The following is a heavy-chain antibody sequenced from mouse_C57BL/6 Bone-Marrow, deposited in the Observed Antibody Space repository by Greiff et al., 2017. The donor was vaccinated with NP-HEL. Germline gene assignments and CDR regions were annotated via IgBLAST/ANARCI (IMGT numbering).Heavy chain of an antibody. CDR2: INPNYGTT. D-gene: IGHD1-1*01. CDR3: ASLSTVVAYYYAMDY. J-gene: IGHJ4*01. V-gene: IGHV1-39*01. CDR1: GYSFTDYN. Sequence: VQLQQSGPELVKPGASVKISCKASGYSFTDYNMNWVKQSNGKSLEWIGVINPNYGTTSYNQKFKGKATLTVDQSSSTAYMQLNSLTSEDSAVYYCASLSTVVAYYYAMDYWGQGTSVTVSS.